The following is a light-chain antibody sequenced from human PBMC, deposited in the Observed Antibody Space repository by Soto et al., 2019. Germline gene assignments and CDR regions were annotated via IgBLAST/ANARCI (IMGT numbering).Light chain of an antibody. CDR1: QSISSY. CDR2: AAS. CDR3: QQSYSTLWT. V-gene: IGKV1-39*01. J-gene: IGKJ1*01. Sequence: DIQIAQSPSSLSASVGGRVTITCRASQSISSYLNWYQQKPGKAPKLLIYAASSLQSGVPSRFSGSGSGTDYTLTISSLQPEDFATYYCQQSYSTLWTFGQGTKVDIK.